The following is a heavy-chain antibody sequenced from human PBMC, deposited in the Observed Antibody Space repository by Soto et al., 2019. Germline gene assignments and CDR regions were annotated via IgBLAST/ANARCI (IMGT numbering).Heavy chain of an antibody. J-gene: IGHJ5*02. CDR1: GITFSSYA. V-gene: IGHV1-3*01. Sequence: QVQLVQSGAEVKKPGASVKVSCKASGITFSSYAMHWVRQAPGQRLEWMGWINAGNGDTRYSQIFQGRVTFTRDTSASTVYLDLSSLRSEDTAIYYCARAISGYVTWGQGTLVTVSS. CDR3: ARAISGYVT. CDR2: INAGNGDT. D-gene: IGHD5-12*01.